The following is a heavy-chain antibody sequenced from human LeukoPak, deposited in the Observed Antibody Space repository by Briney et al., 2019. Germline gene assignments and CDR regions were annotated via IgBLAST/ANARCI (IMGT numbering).Heavy chain of an antibody. V-gene: IGHV3-21*04. J-gene: IGHJ4*02. CDR2: ISSSSSYI. CDR3: AKDTGVGLQLFDY. CDR1: GFTFSSYS. D-gene: IGHD4-23*01. Sequence: GGSLRLSCAASGFTFSSYSMNWVRQAPGKGLEWVSTISSSSSYIYYADSVKGRFTISRDNAKNSLYLQMNSLRAEDTAVYYCAKDTGVGLQLFDYWGQGTLVTVSS.